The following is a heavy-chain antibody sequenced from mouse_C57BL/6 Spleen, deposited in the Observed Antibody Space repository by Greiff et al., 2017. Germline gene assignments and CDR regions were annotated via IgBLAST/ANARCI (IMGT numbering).Heavy chain of an antibody. Sequence: QVQLQQPGTELVKPGASVKLSCKASGYTFTSYWMHWVKQRPGQGLEWIGNINPSNGGTNYNGKFKGKATLTADKSSSTAYMQLSSLTSEDSAVYFCASRTLITTVVEGFAYWGQGTLVTVSA. D-gene: IGHD1-1*01. CDR2: INPSNGGT. V-gene: IGHV1-53*01. J-gene: IGHJ3*01. CDR1: GYTFTSYW. CDR3: ASRTLITTVVEGFAY.